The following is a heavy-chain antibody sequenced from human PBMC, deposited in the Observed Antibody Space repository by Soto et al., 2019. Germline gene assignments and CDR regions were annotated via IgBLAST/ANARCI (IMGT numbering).Heavy chain of an antibody. CDR3: ARDIWDGRVTTVTTKSWYFDL. V-gene: IGHV3-7*03. CDR1: GFTFSSYW. CDR2: IKQDGSEK. J-gene: IGHJ2*01. Sequence: GGSLRLSCAASGFTFSSYWMSWVRQAPGKGLEWVANIKQDGSEKYYVDSVKGRFTISRDNAKNSLYLQMNSLRAEDTAVYFCARDIWDGRVTTVTTKSWYFDLWGRGTLVTVSS. D-gene: IGHD4-4*01.